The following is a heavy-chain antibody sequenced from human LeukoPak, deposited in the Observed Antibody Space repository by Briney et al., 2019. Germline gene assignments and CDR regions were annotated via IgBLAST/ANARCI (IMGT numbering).Heavy chain of an antibody. Sequence: ASVKVSCKASGYTFTSYYMHWVRQAPGQGLEWMGIINPSGGSTSDAQKFQGRVTMTRDMSTSTVYMELSSLRSDDTAVYYCAIEGITMVRGAYNDYWGQGTLVTVSS. CDR3: AIEGITMVRGAYNDY. D-gene: IGHD3-10*01. V-gene: IGHV1-46*01. CDR2: INPSGGST. CDR1: GYTFTSYY. J-gene: IGHJ4*02.